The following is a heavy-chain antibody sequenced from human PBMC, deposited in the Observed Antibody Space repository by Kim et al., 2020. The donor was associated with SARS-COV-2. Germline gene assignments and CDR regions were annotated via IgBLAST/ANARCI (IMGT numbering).Heavy chain of an antibody. J-gene: IGHJ4*01. CDR1: GGSISNHY. CDR3: ARGLLGIPAARDY. V-gene: IGHV4-4*09. D-gene: IGHD2-2*01. CDR2: MYSSGAK. Sequence: SETLSLTCLVSGGSISNHYWSWIRQPPGRGLEWLGYMYSSGAKNYHPSLKSRVTMSLDTSKNQFSLKLTSVTTEDTAVDYCARGLLGIPAARDYWG.